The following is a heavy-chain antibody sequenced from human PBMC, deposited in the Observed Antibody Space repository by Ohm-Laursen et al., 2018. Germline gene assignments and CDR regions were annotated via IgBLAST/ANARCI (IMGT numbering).Heavy chain of an antibody. J-gene: IGHJ4*02. Sequence: TQTLTLTCTVSGISLSTSGMRVGWIRQPPGKALEWLARFGWDDEEFYSTSPKTRLTISKDTSKNQVVLTMTNMDPVDTATYYGARIAAGPDYFDYWGQGTLVTVSS. CDR2: FGWDDEE. CDR3: ARIAAGPDYFDY. V-gene: IGHV2-70*04. CDR1: GISLSTSGMR.